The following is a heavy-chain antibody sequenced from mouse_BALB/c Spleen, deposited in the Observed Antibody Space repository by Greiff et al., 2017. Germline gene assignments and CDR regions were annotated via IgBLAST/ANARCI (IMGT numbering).Heavy chain of an antibody. CDR2: IYPGDGDT. CDR3: ARRGLVDAMDY. CDR1: GYAFSSYW. D-gene: IGHD1-3*01. J-gene: IGHJ4*01. Sequence: QVQLQQSGAELVRPGSSVKISCKASGYAFSSYWMNWVKQRPGQGLEWIGQIYPGDGDTNYNGKFKGKATLTVDKSSSTAYMQLSSLTSEDSAVYFCARRGLVDAMDYWGQGTSVTVSS. V-gene: IGHV1-80*01.